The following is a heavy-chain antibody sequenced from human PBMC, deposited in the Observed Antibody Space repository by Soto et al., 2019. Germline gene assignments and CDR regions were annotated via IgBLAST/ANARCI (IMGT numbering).Heavy chain of an antibody. CDR1: GXTCSSNY. CDR2: IYSGGST. V-gene: IGHV3-53*01. D-gene: IGHD3-22*01. CDR3: AREYNDRRGSNDPDY. J-gene: IGHJ4*01. Sequence: QSXGSLRLSCAASGXTCSSNYMSWVRRAPGKGLEWVSFIYSGGSTYCADSVKGRFTISRDNSKKKLYLQMNSLRAQDTAVYYGAREYNDRRGSNDPDYWGQATLGTVSS.